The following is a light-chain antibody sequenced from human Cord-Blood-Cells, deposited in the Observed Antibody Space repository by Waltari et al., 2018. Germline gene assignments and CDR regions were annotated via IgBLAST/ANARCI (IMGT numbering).Light chain of an antibody. CDR2: RNN. CDR3: AAWDDSLSGAV. V-gene: IGLV1-47*01. CDR1: SSNIGSNA. Sequence: QSVLTQPPSASGTPGQRVTISCPGSSSNIGSNAVYWYQQTPGTAPKLLIYRNNQRPSGVPDRFSGSKSGTSASLAISGLRSEDEADYYCAAWDDSLSGAVFGGGTQLTVL. J-gene: IGLJ7*01.